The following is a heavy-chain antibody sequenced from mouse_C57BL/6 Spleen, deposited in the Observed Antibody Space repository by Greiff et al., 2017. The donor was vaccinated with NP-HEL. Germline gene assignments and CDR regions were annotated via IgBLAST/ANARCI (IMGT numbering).Heavy chain of an antibody. Sequence: EVKLMESGGGLVQPGESLKLSCESNEYEFPSHDMSWVRKTPEKRLELVAAINSDGGSTYYPDTMERRFIISRDNTKKTLYRQMSSLRSEDTALYYCARRGGYDGAWFAYWGQGTLVTVSA. V-gene: IGHV5-2*03. D-gene: IGHD2-2*01. J-gene: IGHJ3*01. CDR2: INSDGGST. CDR3: ARRGGYDGAWFAY. CDR1: EYEFPSHD.